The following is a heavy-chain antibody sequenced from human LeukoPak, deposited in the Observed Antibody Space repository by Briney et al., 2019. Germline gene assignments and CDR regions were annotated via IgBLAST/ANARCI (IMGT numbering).Heavy chain of an antibody. Sequence: GGSLRLSCAASGFTFSSYAMSWVRQAPGKGLEWVSAISGSGGSTYYADSVKGRFTISRDNSKNTLYLQMNSLRAEDTAVYYFAKDDFWSCYYAFDYWGQGTLVTVSS. V-gene: IGHV3-23*01. CDR2: ISGSGGST. CDR1: GFTFSSYA. J-gene: IGHJ4*02. D-gene: IGHD3-3*01. CDR3: AKDDFWSCYYAFDY.